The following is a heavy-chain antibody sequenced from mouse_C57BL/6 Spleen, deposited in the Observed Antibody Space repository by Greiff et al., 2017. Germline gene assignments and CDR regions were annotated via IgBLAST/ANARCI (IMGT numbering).Heavy chain of an antibody. CDR2: IYPGSGST. V-gene: IGHV1-55*01. J-gene: IGHJ2*01. D-gene: IGHD1-1*01. CDR3: ARGFDYYGSSYVRGY. Sequence: VQLQQPGAELVKPGASVKMSCKASGYTFTSYWITWVKQRPGQGLEWIGDIYPGSGSTNYNEKFKSKATLTVDTSSSTAYMQLSSLTSEDSAVYYCARGFDYYGSSYVRGYWGQGTTLTVSS. CDR1: GYTFTSYW.